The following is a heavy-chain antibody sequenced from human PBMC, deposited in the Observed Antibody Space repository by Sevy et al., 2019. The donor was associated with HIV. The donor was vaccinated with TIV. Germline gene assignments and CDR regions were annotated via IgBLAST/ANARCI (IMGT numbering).Heavy chain of an antibody. D-gene: IGHD3-3*01. CDR3: AGEERVVERLDRFGMDV. V-gene: IGHV3-30-3*01. J-gene: IGHJ6*02. CDR1: GFTFSSYA. Sequence: GGSLRLPCTASGFTFSSYAMHWVRQAPGKGLEWVAVISYDGSNKYYADSVKGRFTMSRDNFKNTLYMQMNSLRAEDTDVYYCAGEERVVERLDRFGMDVWGQGTTVTVSS. CDR2: ISYDGSNK.